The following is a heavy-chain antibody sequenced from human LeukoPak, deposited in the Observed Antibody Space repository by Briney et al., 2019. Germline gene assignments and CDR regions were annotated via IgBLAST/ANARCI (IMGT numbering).Heavy chain of an antibody. V-gene: IGHV3-23*01. D-gene: IGHD3-9*01. CDR1: GFTFSTYA. J-gene: IGHJ4*02. CDR3: AKDLDDILTGYDY. CDR2: ISGSGGST. Sequence: GGSLRLSCAASGFTFSTYAMSWVRQAPGKGLEWVSAISGSGGSTYYADSVKGRFTISRDNSKNTLYLQMNSLRAEDTAVYYCAKDLDDILTGYDYWGQGTLVTVSS.